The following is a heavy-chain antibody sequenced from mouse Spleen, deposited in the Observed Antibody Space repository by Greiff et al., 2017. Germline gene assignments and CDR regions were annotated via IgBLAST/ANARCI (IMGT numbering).Heavy chain of an antibody. CDR3: ARRYRYDRNYFDY. Sequence: EVQGVESGGGLVQPGGSRKLSCAASGFTFSSFGMHWVRQAPEKGLEWVAYISSGSSTIYYADTVKGRFTISRDNPKNTLFLQMTSLRSEDTAMYYCARRYRYDRNYFDYWGQGTTLTVSS. D-gene: IGHD2-14*01. CDR1: GFTFSSFG. CDR2: ISSGSSTI. J-gene: IGHJ2*01. V-gene: IGHV5-17*02.